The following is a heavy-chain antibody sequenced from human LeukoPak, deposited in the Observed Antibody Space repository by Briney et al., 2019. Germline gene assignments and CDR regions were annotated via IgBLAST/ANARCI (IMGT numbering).Heavy chain of an antibody. V-gene: IGHV4-59*01. CDR2: IYYSGST. CDR1: GGSISSYY. D-gene: IGHD6-6*01. CDR3: ASGFGSSAHY. J-gene: IGHJ4*02. Sequence: PSETLSLTCTVSGGSISSYYWSWIRQPPGKGLEWIGYIYYSGSTNYNPSLKCRVTISVDTSKNQFSLKLSSVTAADTAVYYCASGFGSSAHYWGQGTLVTVSS.